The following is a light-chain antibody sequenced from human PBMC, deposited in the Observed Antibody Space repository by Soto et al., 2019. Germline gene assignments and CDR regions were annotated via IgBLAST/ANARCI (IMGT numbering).Light chain of an antibody. CDR1: QSISSY. Sequence: DIHMTQSPSSLSASLGDRVTITSRASQSISSYLNWYQQKPGKAPKLLIYAASSLQSGVPSRFSSSGSGTDFTLTISSLQPEDFATYYCQQSYSTPPITFGQGTRLEIK. CDR2: AAS. J-gene: IGKJ5*01. CDR3: QQSYSTPPIT. V-gene: IGKV1-39*01.